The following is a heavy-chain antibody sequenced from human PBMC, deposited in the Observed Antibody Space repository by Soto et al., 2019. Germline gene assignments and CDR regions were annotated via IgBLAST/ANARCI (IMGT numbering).Heavy chain of an antibody. J-gene: IGHJ3*01. D-gene: IGHD3-22*01. V-gene: IGHV1-18*01. Sequence: QVQLVQSGAEVKKPGASVKVSCKASGYTFTSSGMSWVRQAPGQGLEWMGWISAHTGSSEYAQRFTGRAPMTKTKSATPAYMERRSLSSDDPAVYYCAKAFFYQGSDSRGYSFDAFDFWGPGTLVTVSS. CDR1: GYTFTSSG. CDR3: AKAFFYQGSDSRGYSFDAFDF. CDR2: ISAHTGSS.